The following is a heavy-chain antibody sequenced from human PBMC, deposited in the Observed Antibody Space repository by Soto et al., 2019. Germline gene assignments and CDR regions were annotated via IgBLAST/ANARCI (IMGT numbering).Heavy chain of an antibody. Sequence: QITLKESGPTLVKPTQTLTLTCTFSGFSLSTSGVGVGWIRQPPGKALEWLALIYWDDDKRYSPSLKSRLTITQDTSKNQVVLTMTNMDPVDTATYYCAHIRFGEPLNWFDPWGQGTLVTVSS. J-gene: IGHJ5*02. CDR3: AHIRFGEPLNWFDP. CDR2: IYWDDDK. D-gene: IGHD3-10*01. V-gene: IGHV2-5*02. CDR1: GFSLSTSGVG.